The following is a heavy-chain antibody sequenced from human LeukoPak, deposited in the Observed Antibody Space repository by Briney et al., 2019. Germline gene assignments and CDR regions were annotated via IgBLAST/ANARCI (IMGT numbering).Heavy chain of an antibody. J-gene: IGHJ4*02. Sequence: GGSLRLSCAASGFTVSSNYMSWVRQAPGKGLEWVSVIYSCGSTYYADSVKGRFTVSRDNSKNTLFLQMNSLRAEDTAVYYCAKDGGLWVSAHWGDSWGRGTLVTVSS. CDR2: IYSCGST. CDR3: AKDGGLWVSAHWGDS. CDR1: GFTVSSNY. V-gene: IGHV3-53*01. D-gene: IGHD7-27*01.